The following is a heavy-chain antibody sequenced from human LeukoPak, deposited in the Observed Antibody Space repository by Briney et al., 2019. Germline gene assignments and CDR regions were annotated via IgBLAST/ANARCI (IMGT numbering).Heavy chain of an antibody. CDR3: ARDRITMVRGAAY. CDR1: GGTFSSYA. CDR2: IIPIPGIA. J-gene: IGHJ4*02. D-gene: IGHD3-10*01. V-gene: IGHV1-69*04. Sequence: SVKVSCKASGGTFSSYAISWVRQAPGQGLEWMGRIIPIPGIANYAQKFQGRVTITADKSTSTAYMELRSLRSDDTAVYYCARDRITMVRGAAYWGQGTLVTVSS.